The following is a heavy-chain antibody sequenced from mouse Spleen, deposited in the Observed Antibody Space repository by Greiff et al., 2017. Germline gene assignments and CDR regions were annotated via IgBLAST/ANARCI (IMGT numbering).Heavy chain of an antibody. Sequence: VQLQESGAELVMPGASVKLSCKASGYTFTSYWMHWVKQRPGQGLEWIGEIDPSDSYTNYNQKFKGKATLTVDKSSSTAYMQLSSLTSEDSAVYYCARLGGSSSYWGQGTTLTVSS. V-gene: IGHV1-69*01. CDR2: IDPSDSYT. D-gene: IGHD1-1*01. J-gene: IGHJ2*01. CDR3: ARLGGSSSY. CDR1: GYTFTSYW.